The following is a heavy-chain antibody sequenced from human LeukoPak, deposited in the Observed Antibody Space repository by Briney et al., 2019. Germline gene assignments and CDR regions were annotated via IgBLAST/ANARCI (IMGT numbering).Heavy chain of an antibody. Sequence: GGSLRLSCVASGFSESYEMNWVRQAPGKGLEWMAYISSAAVTIYYADSVKGRFTISRDKAKNSLYLQMNSLRAEDTAVYYCARTGLGMYSFDSWGRGTLVTVSS. CDR1: GFSESYE. CDR2: ISSAAVTI. J-gene: IGHJ4*02. CDR3: ARTGLGMYSFDS. D-gene: IGHD3/OR15-3a*01. V-gene: IGHV3-48*03.